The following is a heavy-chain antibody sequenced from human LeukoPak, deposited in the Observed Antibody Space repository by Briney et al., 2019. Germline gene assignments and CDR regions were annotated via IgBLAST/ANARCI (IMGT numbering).Heavy chain of an antibody. Sequence: PGGSLRLSCAASGFSFSSYWMHWVRRAPGKGLVWVSRINSDGSRTSYGDSVKGRFIISRDNGKNTLYMQMNSLRAEDTAVYYCAREDYGGNPFGYWGQGTLVTVSS. J-gene: IGHJ4*02. CDR3: AREDYGGNPFGY. CDR1: GFSFSSYW. V-gene: IGHV3-74*01. CDR2: INSDGSRT. D-gene: IGHD4-23*01.